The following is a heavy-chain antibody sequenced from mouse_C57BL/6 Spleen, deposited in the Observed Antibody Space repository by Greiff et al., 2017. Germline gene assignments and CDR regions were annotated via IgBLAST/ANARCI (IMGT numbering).Heavy chain of an antibody. V-gene: IGHV1-81*01. CDR2: IYPRSGNT. Sequence: QVQLQQSGAELARPGASVKLSCKASGYTFTSYGISWVKQRTGQGLEWIGEIYPRSGNTYYNEKFKGKATLTADKSSSTAYMELRSLTSEDSAVYFCARTLIYYDYDAGGAMDYWGQGTSVTVSS. CDR3: ARTLIYYDYDAGGAMDY. J-gene: IGHJ4*01. D-gene: IGHD2-4*01. CDR1: GYTFTSYG.